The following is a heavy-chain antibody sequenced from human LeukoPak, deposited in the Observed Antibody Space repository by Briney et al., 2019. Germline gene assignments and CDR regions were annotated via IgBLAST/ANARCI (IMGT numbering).Heavy chain of an antibody. CDR2: MNTNTGNP. Sequence: GASVKVSSKASGYTFTSYAMNWVRQAPGQGLEWMGWMNTNTGNPTYAQGFTGRFVFSLDTSVSTAYLQISSRKAEDTAVYYCARGTSSCWYEFDYWGQGTLVTVSS. CDR1: GYTFTSYA. J-gene: IGHJ4*02. CDR3: ARGTSSCWYEFDY. D-gene: IGHD6-13*01. V-gene: IGHV7-4-1*02.